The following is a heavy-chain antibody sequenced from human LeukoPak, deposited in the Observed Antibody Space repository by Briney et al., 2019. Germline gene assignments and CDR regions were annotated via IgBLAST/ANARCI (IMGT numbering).Heavy chain of an antibody. CDR3: AREGRVDIVATREYYYYYMDV. CDR2: ISAYNGNT. CDR1: GYTFTSYG. D-gene: IGHD5-12*01. Sequence: ASVKVSCKASGYTFTSYGISWVRQAPGQGLEWMGWISAYNGNTNYAQKLQGRVTMTTDTSTSTAYMELRSLRSDDTAVYYCAREGRVDIVATREYYYYYMDVWGKGTTVTISS. V-gene: IGHV1-18*01. J-gene: IGHJ6*03.